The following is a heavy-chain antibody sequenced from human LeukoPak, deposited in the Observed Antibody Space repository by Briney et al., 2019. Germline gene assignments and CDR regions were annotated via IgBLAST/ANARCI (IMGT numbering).Heavy chain of an antibody. CDR1: GFTFSSYA. V-gene: IGHV3-23*01. D-gene: IGHD1-14*01. J-gene: IGHJ1*01. CDR2: ISGSGGST. Sequence: GGSLRLSCAVSGFTFSSYAMSWVRQAPGKGLKWVSAISGSGGSTYYADSVSVEGRFTISRDNSKNTLYLQMSSLRAEDTAMYYCAPISMAPPLQDWGQGTLVTVSS. CDR3: APISMAPPLQD.